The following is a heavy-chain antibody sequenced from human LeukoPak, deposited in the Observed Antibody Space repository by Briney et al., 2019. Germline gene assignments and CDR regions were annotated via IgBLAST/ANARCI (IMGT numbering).Heavy chain of an antibody. CDR1: GFTFSNAW. J-gene: IGHJ6*02. V-gene: IGHV3-15*01. D-gene: IGHD3-3*01. CDR2: IKSKTDGGTT. Sequence: GGSLRLSCAASGFTFSNAWMSWVRQAPGKGLGWVGRIKSKTDGGTTDYAAPVKGRFTISRDDAKNTLYLQMNSLKTEDTAVYYCTTTAATLRYSYYYYGMDVWGQGTTVTVSS. CDR3: TTTAATLRYSYYYYGMDV.